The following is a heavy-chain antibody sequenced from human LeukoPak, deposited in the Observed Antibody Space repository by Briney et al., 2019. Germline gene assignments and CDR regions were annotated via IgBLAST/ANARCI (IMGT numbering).Heavy chain of an antibody. CDR2: IFPGDSDT. CDR3: ASGKVVFTTIDAFDI. D-gene: IGHD2-2*01. J-gene: IGHJ3*02. CDR1: GFSFTSYW. Sequence: GESLKISCKGSGFSFTSYWIGWVRQMPGKGLEWMGIIFPGDSDTRYSPSFQGRVTISADKSISTAYLQWSRLKASDTAMYYCASGKVVFTTIDAFDIWGQGTMVTVSS. V-gene: IGHV5-51*01.